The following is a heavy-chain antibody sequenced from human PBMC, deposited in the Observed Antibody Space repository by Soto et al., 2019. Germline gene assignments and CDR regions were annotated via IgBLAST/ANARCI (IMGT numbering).Heavy chain of an antibody. D-gene: IGHD2-15*01. CDR2: IYYSGST. CDR3: ARGAMGSYFDYYGMDV. J-gene: IGHJ6*02. V-gene: IGHV4-31*03. Sequence: SETLSLTCTVSGGSISSGGYYWSWIRQHPGKGLEWIGYIYYSGSTYYNPSLKSRVTISVDTSKNQFSLKLSSVTAADTAVYYCARGAMGSYFDYYGMDVWGQGTTVTVSS. CDR1: GGSISSGGYY.